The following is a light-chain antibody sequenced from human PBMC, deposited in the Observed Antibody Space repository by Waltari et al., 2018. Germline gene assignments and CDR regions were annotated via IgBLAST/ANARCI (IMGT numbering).Light chain of an antibody. Sequence: QLVLTQSPSASASLGASVKLTCTLSSGHSSYAIAWHQQQPEKGPRYVMRLNRGGSHSKGDGIPDRFSGSSAGAERYLTISSLQSEDEADYYCQTWGTGIVVFGGGTKLTVL. CDR1: SGHSSYA. CDR2: LNRGGSH. J-gene: IGLJ2*01. CDR3: QTWGTGIVV. V-gene: IGLV4-69*01.